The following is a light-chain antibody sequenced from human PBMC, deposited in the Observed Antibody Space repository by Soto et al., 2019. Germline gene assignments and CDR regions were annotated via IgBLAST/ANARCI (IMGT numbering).Light chain of an antibody. CDR3: AAWDDSLNAPV. J-gene: IGLJ2*01. CDR2: YDD. V-gene: IGLV1-36*01. CDR1: SSNIGNNA. Sequence: QSVLTQPPSVSEAPRQRVTISCSGSSSNIGNNAVNWYQQLPGKAPKLLIYYDDLLPSGVSDRFSGSKSGTSASLASSGLQSEDEADYYCAAWDDSLNAPVFGGGTKLTVL.